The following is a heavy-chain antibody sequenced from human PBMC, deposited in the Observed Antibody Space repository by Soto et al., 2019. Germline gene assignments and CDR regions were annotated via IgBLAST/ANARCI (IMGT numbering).Heavy chain of an antibody. Sequence: QITLKESGPTLVKPTQTLTLTCTLSGFSLSTSGVGVGWIRQSPGKALEWLAVIYWDDVKHYSPSLERRLTITKDTSESEVVLTTTNMDPVDTATYYCARNGSGDYALDYWGQGILVTVSS. D-gene: IGHD4-17*01. CDR2: IYWDDVK. CDR1: GFSLSTSGVG. J-gene: IGHJ4*02. V-gene: IGHV2-5*02. CDR3: ARNGSGDYALDY.